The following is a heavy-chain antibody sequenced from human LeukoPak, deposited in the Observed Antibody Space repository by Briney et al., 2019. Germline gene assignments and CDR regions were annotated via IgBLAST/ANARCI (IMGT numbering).Heavy chain of an antibody. CDR2: ITGDGGRT. Sequence: GGSLRLSCSASGFTFSSYAMHWVRQAPGKGLECVSAITGDGGRTYYADSVKGRFAISRDNSKNTLYLQMSSLRVEDTAVYYCVKDPFYGGNPLYYFDYWGQGTLVTVSS. D-gene: IGHD4-23*01. V-gene: IGHV3-64D*06. CDR1: GFTFSSYA. J-gene: IGHJ4*02. CDR3: VKDPFYGGNPLYYFDY.